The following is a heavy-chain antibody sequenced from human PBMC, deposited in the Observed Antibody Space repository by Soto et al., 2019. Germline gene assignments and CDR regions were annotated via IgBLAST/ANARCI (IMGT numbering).Heavy chain of an antibody. V-gene: IGHV3-7*01. J-gene: IGHJ5*02. D-gene: IGHD4-17*01. CDR1: GVICSSYW. Sequence: GGSLRHSCAASGVICSSYWINLVRQTPGKGLECVAAIKGDGSQRYYVDSVKGRFTISRDNAKNSVDLQMKSLRAEDTAVYYCVRDAQRGGDYDPWGQGTLVTVSS. CDR3: VRDAQRGGDYDP. CDR2: IKGDGSQR.